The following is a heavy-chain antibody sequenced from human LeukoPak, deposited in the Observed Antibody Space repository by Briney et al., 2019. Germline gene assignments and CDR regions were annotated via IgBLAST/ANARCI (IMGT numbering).Heavy chain of an antibody. CDR1: GFTVSNNY. V-gene: IGHV3-66*01. J-gene: IGHJ4*02. Sequence: GGSLRLSCAASGFTVSNNYMTWVRQAPGKGLEWVSVIYSGGSTYYADSVKGRFTISRDNSKNTLHLQMNSLRAEDTAVYYCATDRKIQAPPTFDYWGQGTLVTVSS. D-gene: IGHD5-18*01. CDR3: ATDRKIQAPPTFDY. CDR2: IYSGGST.